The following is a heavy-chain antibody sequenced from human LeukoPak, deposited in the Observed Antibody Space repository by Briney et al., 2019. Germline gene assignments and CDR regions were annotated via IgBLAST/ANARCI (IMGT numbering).Heavy chain of an antibody. V-gene: IGHV1-69*04. CDR2: IIPILGIA. Sequence: SVKVSCKASGGTFSSYAISWVRQAPGQGLEWMGRIIPILGIANYAQKFQGRVTITADKSTSTAYMELSSLRSEDTAAYYCATPNWNSDAFDIWGQGTMVTVSS. CDR1: GGTFSSYA. D-gene: IGHD1/OR15-1a*01. J-gene: IGHJ3*02. CDR3: ATPNWNSDAFDI.